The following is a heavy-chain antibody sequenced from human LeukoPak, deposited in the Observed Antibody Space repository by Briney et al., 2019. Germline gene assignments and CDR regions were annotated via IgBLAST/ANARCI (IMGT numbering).Heavy chain of an antibody. CDR1: GFTFSSYG. V-gene: IGHV3-30*18. Sequence: GGSLRLSCAASGFTFSSYGMHWVRQAPGKGLEWVAVIPYDGSNKYYADSVKGRFTISRDNSKNTLYLQMNSLRAEDTAVYYCANSQEEAPYGMDVWGQGTTVTVSS. CDR3: ANSQEEAPYGMDV. J-gene: IGHJ6*02. CDR2: IPYDGSNK.